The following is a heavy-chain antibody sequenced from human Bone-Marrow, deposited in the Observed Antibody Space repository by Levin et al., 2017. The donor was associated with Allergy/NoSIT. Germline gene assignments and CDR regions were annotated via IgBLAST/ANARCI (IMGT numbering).Heavy chain of an antibody. D-gene: IGHD5-12*01. CDR2: IWYDKNNK. CDR3: ASLAATSYDAFDI. J-gene: IGHJ3*02. V-gene: IGHV3-33*01. Sequence: SCAASGFTFSNYAMHWVRQAPGKGLEWVAVIWYDKNNKYYIDSVKGRFTISRDNSKNTLFLQMNSLRAEDTAVYYCASLAATSYDAFDIWGQGTMVTVSS. CDR1: GFTFSNYA.